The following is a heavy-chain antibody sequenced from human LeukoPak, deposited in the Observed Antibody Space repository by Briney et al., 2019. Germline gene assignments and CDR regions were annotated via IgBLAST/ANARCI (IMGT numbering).Heavy chain of an antibody. CDR3: ARGWLANSYAFDI. CDR1: GGSISSYY. J-gene: IGHJ3*02. V-gene: IGHV4-59*01. CDR2: IYYSGST. Sequence: SETLSLTCTVSGGSISSYYWSWIRQPPGKGLEWIGYIYYSGSTNHNPSLKSRVTISVDTSKNQFSLKLSSVTAADTAVYYCARGWLANSYAFDIWGQGTMVTVSS. D-gene: IGHD4-23*01.